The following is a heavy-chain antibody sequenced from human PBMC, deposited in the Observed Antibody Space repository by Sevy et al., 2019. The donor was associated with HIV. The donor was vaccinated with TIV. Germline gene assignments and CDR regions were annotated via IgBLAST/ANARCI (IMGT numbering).Heavy chain of an antibody. D-gene: IGHD3-3*01. V-gene: IGHV3-30-3*01. CDR2: ISYDGTNK. Sequence: GSLRLSCAASGFTFSRYAMHWVRQAPGKGLEWVAVISYDGTNKYNADSLKGRFTISRDNYKNTLYVQMNSVRVEDMAMYYCARDGPDYEFSSGYHPWYVEYWGQGNLVTVSS. CDR3: ARDGPDYEFSSGYHPWYVEY. CDR1: GFTFSRYA. J-gene: IGHJ4*02.